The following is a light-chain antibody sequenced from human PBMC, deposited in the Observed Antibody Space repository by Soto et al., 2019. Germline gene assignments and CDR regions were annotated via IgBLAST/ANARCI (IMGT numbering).Light chain of an antibody. V-gene: IGKV2-28*01. CDR3: MQALQTPFT. Sequence: DLVMTQSPISLPVTPGEPASISCRSSQSLLHSNGFNYLDWYLQKPGQSPQLLIYLGSNRASGVPGRFSGSGSGTDFTLTISRVEPEDVGVYYCMQALQTPFTFGPGTKVDIE. CDR2: LGS. J-gene: IGKJ3*01. CDR1: QSLLHSNGFNY.